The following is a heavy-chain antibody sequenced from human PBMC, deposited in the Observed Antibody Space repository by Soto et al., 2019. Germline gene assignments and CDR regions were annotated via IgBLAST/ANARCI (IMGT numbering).Heavy chain of an antibody. CDR2: INPSGGST. Sequence: ASGKVSCKASGYTFTSYYMHWVRQAPGQGLEWMGIINPSGGSTSYAQKFQGRVTMTRDTSTSTVYMELSSLRSEDTAVYYCASTYCISTSCQAPITIFGVVWDPFAFDNWGQRTMVPVSS. CDR1: GYTFTSYY. J-gene: IGHJ3*02. D-gene: IGHD2-2*01. CDR3: ASTYCISTSCQAPITIFGVVWDPFAFDN. V-gene: IGHV1-46*01.